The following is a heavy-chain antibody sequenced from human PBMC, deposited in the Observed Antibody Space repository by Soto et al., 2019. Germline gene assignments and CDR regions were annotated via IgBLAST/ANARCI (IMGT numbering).Heavy chain of an antibody. J-gene: IGHJ4*02. Sequence: GGSLRLSCAASGFTFSSYGMHWVRQAPGKGLEWVAVIWYDGSNKYYADSVKGRFTISRDNSKNTLYLQMNSLRAEDTAVYYCARDDITMVRGVRQDYWGQGTLVTVSS. CDR2: IWYDGSNK. D-gene: IGHD3-10*01. V-gene: IGHV3-33*01. CDR1: GFTFSSYG. CDR3: ARDDITMVRGVRQDY.